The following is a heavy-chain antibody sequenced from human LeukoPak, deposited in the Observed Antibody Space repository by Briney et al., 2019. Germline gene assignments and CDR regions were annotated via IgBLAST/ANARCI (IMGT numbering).Heavy chain of an antibody. D-gene: IGHD3-3*01. Sequence: GGSLRLSCAASGFTFSNYWMSWVRQAPGKGLEWVANIKQDGSEKYYVDSVKGRFTISRDNAKNSLSLQMNSLRAEDTAVYYCAREGSFYRYWGQGTLVIVSS. V-gene: IGHV3-7*04. CDR1: GFTFSNYW. J-gene: IGHJ4*02. CDR3: AREGSFYRY. CDR2: IKQDGSEK.